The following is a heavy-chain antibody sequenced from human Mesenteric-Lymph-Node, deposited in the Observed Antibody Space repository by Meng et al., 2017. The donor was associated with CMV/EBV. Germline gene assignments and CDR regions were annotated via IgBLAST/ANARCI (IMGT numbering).Heavy chain of an antibody. CDR2: ISSSSSYI. V-gene: IGHV3-21*01. CDR3: ARSDTAMVKPFDY. J-gene: IGHJ4*02. Sequence: GESLKISCAASGFTFSSYSMNWVRQAPGKGLEWVSSISSSSSYIYYADSVKGRFTISRDNAKNSLYLQMNSLRAEDTAVYYCARSDTAMVKPFDYWGQGALVTVSS. D-gene: IGHD5-18*01. CDR1: GFTFSSYS.